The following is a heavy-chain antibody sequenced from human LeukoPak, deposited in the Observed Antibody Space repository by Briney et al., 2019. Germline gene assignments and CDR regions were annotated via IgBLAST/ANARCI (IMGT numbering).Heavy chain of an antibody. CDR3: ARGRGADTAMVESFDY. V-gene: IGHV4-34*01. CDR2: INHSGST. Sequence: SETPSLTCAVYGGSFSGYYWSWIRQPPGKGLEWIGEINHSGSTNYNPSLKSRVTISVDTSKNQFSLKLSSVTAADTAVYYCARGRGADTAMVESFDYWGQGTLVTVSS. CDR1: GGSFSGYY. J-gene: IGHJ4*02. D-gene: IGHD5-18*01.